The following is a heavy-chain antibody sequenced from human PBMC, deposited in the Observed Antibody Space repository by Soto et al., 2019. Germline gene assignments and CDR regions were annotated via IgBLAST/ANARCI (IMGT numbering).Heavy chain of an antibody. V-gene: IGHV1-2*04. CDR1: GYTFTGYY. J-gene: IGHJ4*02. D-gene: IGHD4-17*01. CDR3: ARDSHYGDYYIDY. Sequence: ASVKVSCKASGYTFTGYYMHWVRQAPGQGLEWMGWINPNSGGTNYAQKFQGWVTMTRDTSISTAYMELSRLRSDDTAVYYCARDSHYGDYYIDYWGQGTLVTVSS. CDR2: INPNSGGT.